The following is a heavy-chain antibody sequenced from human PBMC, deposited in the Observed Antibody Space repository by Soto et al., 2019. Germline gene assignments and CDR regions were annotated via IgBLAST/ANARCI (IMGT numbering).Heavy chain of an antibody. J-gene: IGHJ4*02. D-gene: IGHD2-2*01. V-gene: IGHV3-21*01. Sequence: PGGSLRLSCTVSGFAFNNYGINWVRQAPGKGLEWVSSISKSDYTYYSDSVKGRFAISRDNAKSSVSLQMNTLRVEDTAVYYCAREDSIIIPAVSDFWGQGTLVTV. CDR3: AREDSIIIPAVSDF. CDR2: ISKSDYT. CDR1: GFAFNNYG.